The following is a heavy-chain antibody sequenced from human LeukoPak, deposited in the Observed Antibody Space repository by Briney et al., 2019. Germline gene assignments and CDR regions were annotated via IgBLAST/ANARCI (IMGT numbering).Heavy chain of an antibody. Sequence: SETLSLTCAVYGGSFSGYYWSWIRQPPGKGLEWIGEINHSGSTNYNPSLKSRVTISVDTSKNQFSLKLSSVTVADTAVYYCARGRYCSGGSCYLGDYWGQGTLVTVSS. CDR2: INHSGST. V-gene: IGHV4-34*01. CDR3: ARGRYCSGGSCYLGDY. CDR1: GGSFSGYY. J-gene: IGHJ4*02. D-gene: IGHD2-15*01.